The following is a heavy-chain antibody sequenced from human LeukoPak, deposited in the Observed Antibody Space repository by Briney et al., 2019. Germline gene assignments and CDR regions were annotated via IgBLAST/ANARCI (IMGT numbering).Heavy chain of an antibody. J-gene: IGHJ5*02. CDR3: AKEGVDFGGIAAQWFDP. D-gene: IGHD6-13*01. CDR2: ISSSGSTI. V-gene: IGHV3-11*01. CDR1: GFTFSDYY. Sequence: PGGSLRLSCAASGFTFSDYYVSWVRQAPGKGLEWVSYISSSGSTIYYADSVKGRFTISRDNSKNTLYLQMNSLRAEDTAVYYCAKEGVDFGGIAAQWFDPWGQGTLVTVSS.